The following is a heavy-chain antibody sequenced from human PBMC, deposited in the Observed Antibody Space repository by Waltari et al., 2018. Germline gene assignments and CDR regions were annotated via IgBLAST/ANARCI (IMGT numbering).Heavy chain of an antibody. D-gene: IGHD3-10*01. Sequence: QLQLQESGPGLVKPSETLSLTCTVSGGSISSSRYYWGWIRQPPGKGLEWIGSIFYSGSTYYNPSLKSRVTMSVDTSKNQSSLRLTSVTAADTAVYYCARLDNYDSGSYGFDWWGQGTLVTVSS. CDR2: IFYSGST. CDR3: ARLDNYDSGSYGFDW. V-gene: IGHV4-39*01. CDR1: GGSISSSRYY. J-gene: IGHJ4*02.